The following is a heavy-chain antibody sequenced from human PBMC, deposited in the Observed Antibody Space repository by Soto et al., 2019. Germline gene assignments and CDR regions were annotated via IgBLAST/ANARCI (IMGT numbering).Heavy chain of an antibody. CDR1: GYSFTSYW. CDR3: ARQSSSWPSYYYGMDV. Sequence: GESLKISCKGSGYSFTSYWIGWVRQMPGKGLEWMGIIYPGDSDTRYSPSFQGQVTISADKSISTAYLQWSSLKASDTAMYYCARQSSSWPSYYYGMDVWGQGTTVTVSS. CDR2: IYPGDSDT. D-gene: IGHD6-13*01. V-gene: IGHV5-51*01. J-gene: IGHJ6*02.